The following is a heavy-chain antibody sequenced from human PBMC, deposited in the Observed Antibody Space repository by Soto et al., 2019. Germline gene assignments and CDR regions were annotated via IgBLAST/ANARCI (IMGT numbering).Heavy chain of an antibody. Sequence: SGTMSLTWTVSGGSVSSGSYYWSWIRQPPGKGLEWIGYIYYSGSTNYNPSLKSRVTISVDTSKNQFSLKLSSVTAADTAVYYCARSKHLRRYYFDYWGQGTLVTVSS. CDR3: ARSKHLRRYYFDY. CDR1: GGSVSSGSYY. D-gene: IGHD3-16*01. V-gene: IGHV4-61*01. CDR2: IYYSGST. J-gene: IGHJ4*02.